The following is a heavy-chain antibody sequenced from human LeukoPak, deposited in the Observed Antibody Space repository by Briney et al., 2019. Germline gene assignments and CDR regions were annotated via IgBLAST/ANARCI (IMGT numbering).Heavy chain of an antibody. CDR3: ARDGSSSWYGADAFDN. D-gene: IGHD6-13*01. Sequence: SETLSLTGTVSGFSTSSGSYYWSWIRQPPGKGLEWIGRIDTSGNTNYNPSLKSRASISVETSKNQFPRKLSSVTAADTAVYYCARDGSSSWYGADAFDNWGQGTMVTVSS. CDR1: GFSTSSGSYY. CDR2: IDTSGNT. J-gene: IGHJ3*02. V-gene: IGHV4-61*02.